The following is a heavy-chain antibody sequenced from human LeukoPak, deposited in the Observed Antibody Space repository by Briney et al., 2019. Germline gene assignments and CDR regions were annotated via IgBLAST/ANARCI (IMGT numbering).Heavy chain of an antibody. V-gene: IGHV3-23*01. CDR2: ISGSGGST. Sequence: RGSLRLSCAASGFTFSSYAMSWVRQAPGKGLEWVSAISGSGGSTYYADSVKGRFTISRDNSKNTLYLQMNSLRAEDTAVYYCAKDRDIVLMVYPDYFDYWGQGTLVTVSS. CDR3: AKDRDIVLMVYPDYFDY. CDR1: GFTFSSYA. D-gene: IGHD2-8*01. J-gene: IGHJ4*02.